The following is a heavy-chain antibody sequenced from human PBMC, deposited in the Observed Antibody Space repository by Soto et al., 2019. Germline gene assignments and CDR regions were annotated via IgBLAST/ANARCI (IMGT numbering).Heavy chain of an antibody. D-gene: IGHD2-21*02. CDR1: GFTFSSYG. V-gene: IGHV3-30*18. CDR2: ISYDGSNK. CDR3: AKDRGVVVTEALDGMDV. Sequence: QVQLVESGGGVVQPGRSLRLSCAASGFTFSSYGMHWVRPAPGKGLEWVAVISYDGSNKYYADSVKGRFTISRDNSKNTLYLQMNSLRAEDTAVYYCAKDRGVVVTEALDGMDVWGQGATVTVSS. J-gene: IGHJ6*02.